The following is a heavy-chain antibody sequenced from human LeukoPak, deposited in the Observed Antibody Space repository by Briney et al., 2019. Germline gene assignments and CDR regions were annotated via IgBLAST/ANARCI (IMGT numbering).Heavy chain of an antibody. CDR2: IYTSGST. J-gene: IGHJ3*02. CDR3: ARDLEGSSWASYDAFDI. D-gene: IGHD6-13*01. V-gene: IGHV4-4*07. Sequence: SETLSLTCTVCGGSISSYYWSWIRQPAGKGLEWIGRIYTSGSTNYNPSLKSRVTMSVDTSKNQFSLKLSSVTAADTAVYYCARDLEGSSWASYDAFDIWGQGTMVTVSS. CDR1: GGSISSYY.